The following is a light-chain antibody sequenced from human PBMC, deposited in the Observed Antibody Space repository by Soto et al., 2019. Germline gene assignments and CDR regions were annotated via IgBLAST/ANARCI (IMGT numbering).Light chain of an antibody. CDR1: SSDVGGYNY. Sequence: QSALTQPRSVSGSPGQSVTISCTGTSSDVGGYNYVSWYQQHPGKAPKLMIYDVSKRPSGVPDRFSGFKSGNTASLTISGLQAEDEAVYSCCSHAGTXIYVFGTGTKVTVL. CDR2: DVS. V-gene: IGLV2-11*01. CDR3: CSHAGTXIYV. J-gene: IGLJ1*01.